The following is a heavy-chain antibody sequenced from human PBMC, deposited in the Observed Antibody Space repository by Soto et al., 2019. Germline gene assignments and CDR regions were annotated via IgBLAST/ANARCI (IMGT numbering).Heavy chain of an antibody. CDR2: IYYSGSI. D-gene: IGHD2-21*02. V-gene: IGHV4-30-4*08. J-gene: IGHJ6*02. Sequence: WTWIRQSSGKGLEWIGYIYYSGSIFYNPSFKSRVTISVDTSKNQFSLQLSSVTAADTAVYFCAREDDGGDRDYYGLDVWGQGTTVTVSS. CDR3: AREDDGGDRDYYGLDV.